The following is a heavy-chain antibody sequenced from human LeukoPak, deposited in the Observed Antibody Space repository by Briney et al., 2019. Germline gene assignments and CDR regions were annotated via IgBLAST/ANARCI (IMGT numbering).Heavy chain of an antibody. D-gene: IGHD1-26*01. J-gene: IGHJ4*02. CDR1: VLTFSIYC. V-gene: IGHV3-7*04. CDR2: INYDGNEK. CDR3: ARVSVGATNYFDF. Sequence: PGGSLRLSCAASVLTFSIYCMSWVRQAPGKGLEWVANINYDGNEKYYVDSVKGQFTISRDNARKSLYLQMNSLGAEDTAVYYCARVSVGATNYFDFWGQGTLVTVSS.